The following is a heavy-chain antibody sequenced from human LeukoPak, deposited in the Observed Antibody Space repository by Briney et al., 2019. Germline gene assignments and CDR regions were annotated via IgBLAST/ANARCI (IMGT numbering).Heavy chain of an antibody. D-gene: IGHD1/OR15-1a*01. CDR1: GFIFRTFG. Sequence: GGSLRLSCAASGFIFRTFGIHWDRQAPGKGLEWVAAISPDGNSEYYADSVKGRFTISRDNSKNMIYLQMNSLRGEDSAVYYRAKVNNYDDYWGQGTLVTVSS. CDR3: AKVNNYDDY. V-gene: IGHV3-30*18. CDR2: ISPDGNSE. J-gene: IGHJ4*02.